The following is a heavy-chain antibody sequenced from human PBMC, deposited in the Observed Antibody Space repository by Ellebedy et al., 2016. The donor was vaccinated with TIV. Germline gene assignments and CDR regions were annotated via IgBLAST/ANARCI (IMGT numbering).Heavy chain of an antibody. CDR1: GDSVSSSSYY. D-gene: IGHD3-10*01. V-gene: IGHV4-30-4*08. CDR3: ASWYYYGAGSYKAFDY. J-gene: IGHJ4*02. CDR2: IYYSGSS. Sequence: SETLSLTXTVSGDSVSSSSYYSSWIRQPPGKGLEWIGFIYYSGSSHYSSSLKGRVTISVDTSKNQFSLKLSSVTAADTAVYYCASWYYYGAGSYKAFDYWGQGTLLTVSS.